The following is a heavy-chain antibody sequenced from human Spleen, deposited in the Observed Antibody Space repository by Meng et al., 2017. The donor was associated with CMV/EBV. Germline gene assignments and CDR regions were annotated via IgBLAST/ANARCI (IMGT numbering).Heavy chain of an antibody. CDR3: ARDAGTIAVSGIGDY. D-gene: IGHD6-19*01. J-gene: IGHJ4*02. Sequence: ASVKVSCKASGYTFTGYYMHCVRQAPGQGLEWMAWINANSGDTNYARKFQGRVTMTTDTSTSTAYMELRGLRSDDTAVYYCARDAGTIAVSGIGDYWGQGTLVTVSS. CDR2: INANSGDT. V-gene: IGHV1-2*02. CDR1: GYTFTGYY.